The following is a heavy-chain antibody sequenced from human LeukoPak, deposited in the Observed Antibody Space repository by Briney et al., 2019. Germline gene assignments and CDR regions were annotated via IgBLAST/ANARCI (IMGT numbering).Heavy chain of an antibody. V-gene: IGHV1-69*06. CDR1: GGTFSSYA. J-gene: IGHJ4*02. CDR3: ARTRSSSSSWYGQFDY. CDR2: IIPIFGTA. D-gene: IGHD6-13*01. Sequence: GASVKVSCKASGGTFSSYAISWVRQAPGQGLECMGGIIPIFGTANYAQKFQGRVTITADKSTSTAYMELSSLRSEDTAVYYCARTRSSSSSWYGQFDYWGQGTLVTVSS.